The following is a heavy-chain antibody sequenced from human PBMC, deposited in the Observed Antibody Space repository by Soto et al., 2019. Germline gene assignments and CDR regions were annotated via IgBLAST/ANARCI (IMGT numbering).Heavy chain of an antibody. J-gene: IGHJ5*02. CDR1: GYTFTSYG. Sequence: RASVKVSCKASGYTFTSYGISWVRQAPGQGLEWMGWISAYNGNTNYAQKLQGRVTMTTDTSTSTAYMELRSLRSDDTAVYYCARVGHQWLLPPQNWFDPWGQGTLVTVSS. D-gene: IGHD6-19*01. CDR2: ISAYNGNT. V-gene: IGHV1-18*04. CDR3: ARVGHQWLLPPQNWFDP.